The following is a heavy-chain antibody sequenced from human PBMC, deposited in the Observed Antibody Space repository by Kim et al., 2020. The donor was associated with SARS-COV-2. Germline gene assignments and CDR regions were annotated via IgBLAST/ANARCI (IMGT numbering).Heavy chain of an antibody. D-gene: IGHD3-22*01. V-gene: IGHV3-15*01. CDR3: TTDPESSGYFDY. J-gene: IGHJ4*02. Sequence: DYAAPVKGRFTISRDDSKNTLYLQMNSLKTEDTAVYYCTTDPESSGYFDYWGQGTLVTVSS.